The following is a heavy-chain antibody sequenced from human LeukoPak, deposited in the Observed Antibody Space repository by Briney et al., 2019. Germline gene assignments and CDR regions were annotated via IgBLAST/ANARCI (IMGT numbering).Heavy chain of an antibody. CDR1: GYTFTSHG. Sequence: AASVKVSCKASGYTFTSHGISWLRQAPGQGLEWMGWISCYNGDTKYAQNFQGRVTMTTDTSTTTAYMELRSLRFDDTAVYYCARTSGVSVAGSPYYFDFWGQGTLISVSS. J-gene: IGHJ4*02. CDR2: ISCYNGDT. V-gene: IGHV1-18*01. D-gene: IGHD6-19*01. CDR3: ARTSGVSVAGSPYYFDF.